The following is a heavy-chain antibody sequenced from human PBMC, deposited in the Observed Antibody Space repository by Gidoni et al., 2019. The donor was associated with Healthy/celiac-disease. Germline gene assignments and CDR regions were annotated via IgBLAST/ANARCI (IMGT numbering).Heavy chain of an antibody. J-gene: IGHJ4*02. D-gene: IGHD3-10*01. Sequence: EVQLVESGGGLVQPGRSLRLSCAASGFTFDDYAMHWVRQAPGKGLEWVSGISWNSVSIGYADSVKGRFTISRDNAKNSLYLQMNSLRAEDTALYYCAKDGYYGSGSEFDYWGQGTLVTVSS. CDR2: ISWNSVSI. CDR3: AKDGYYGSGSEFDY. V-gene: IGHV3-9*01. CDR1: GFTFDDYA.